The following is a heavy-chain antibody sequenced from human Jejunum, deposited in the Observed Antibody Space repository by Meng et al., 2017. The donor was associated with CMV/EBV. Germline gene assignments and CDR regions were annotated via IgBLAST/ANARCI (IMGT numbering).Heavy chain of an antibody. D-gene: IGHD1-26*01. V-gene: IGHV4-61*01. CDR1: GGSVGGTSYY. Sequence: CSVSGGSVGGTSYYWSWIRQSPGKGLEWIGYVHYRGNTKYNPSLESRVSTSVDTSKNQFSLKLSSVTAADTAMYYCVAIVGLMFDFWGQGTLVTVSS. CDR3: VAIVGLMFDF. CDR2: VHYRGNT. J-gene: IGHJ4*02.